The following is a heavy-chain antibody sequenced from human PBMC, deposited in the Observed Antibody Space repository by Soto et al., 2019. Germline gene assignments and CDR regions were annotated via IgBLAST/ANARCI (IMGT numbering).Heavy chain of an antibody. CDR3: ARGAPDSSNCRYGLQTFDS. CDR1: GGTFSNYA. Sequence: QVQLVQSGAEVKKPGSSVKVSCKASGGTFSNYAISWVRQAPGQGLEWMGGIIPIFDTANYAQKFQGRVTIIADKSTYTVYLQLSSLRSEDTAVYYCARGAPDSSNCRYGLQTFDSWGQGCLVTVSS. J-gene: IGHJ5*01. V-gene: IGHV1-69*06. D-gene: IGHD4-4*01. CDR2: IIPIFDTA.